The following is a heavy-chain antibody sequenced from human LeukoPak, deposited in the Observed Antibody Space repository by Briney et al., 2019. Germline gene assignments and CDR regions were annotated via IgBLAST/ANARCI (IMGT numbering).Heavy chain of an antibody. CDR3: ARSCSGGSCYRTNQYGTDV. J-gene: IGHJ6*02. V-gene: IGHV1-69*04. CDR1: GGTFSSYA. D-gene: IGHD2-15*01. CDR2: IIPILGIA. Sequence: ASVKVSCKASGGTFSSYAISWVRQAPGQGLEWMGRIIPILGIANYAQKFQGRVTITADKSTSTAYMELSSLRSEDTAVYYCARSCSGGSCYRTNQYGTDVWGQGTTVTVSS.